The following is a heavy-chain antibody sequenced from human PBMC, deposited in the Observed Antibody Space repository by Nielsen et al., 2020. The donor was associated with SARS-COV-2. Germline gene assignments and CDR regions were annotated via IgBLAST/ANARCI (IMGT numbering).Heavy chain of an antibody. Sequence: GESLKISCAASGFAFGFYDMNWVRQAPGKGLEWVATISTRSSYISYADSVKGRFTISRDNTRNSLFLEMHSLRADDTAVYYCAREWDWAWAYWGQGALVTVSS. V-gene: IGHV3-21*01. CDR2: ISTRSSYI. CDR3: AREWDWAWAY. J-gene: IGHJ4*02. D-gene: IGHD1-26*01. CDR1: GFAFGFYD.